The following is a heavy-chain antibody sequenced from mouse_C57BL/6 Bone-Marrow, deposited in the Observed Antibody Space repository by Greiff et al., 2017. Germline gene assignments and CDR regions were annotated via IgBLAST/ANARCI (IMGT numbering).Heavy chain of an antibody. CDR1: GYTFTDYN. D-gene: IGHD2-2*01. Sequence: DVQLQESGPELVKPGASVKMSCKASGYTFTDYNMHWVKQSHGKSLEWIGYINPNNGGTSYNQKFKGKATLTVNKSSSTAYMELRSLTSEDSAVYYCASDYGYDGFAYWGQGTLVTVSA. V-gene: IGHV1-22*01. J-gene: IGHJ3*01. CDR3: ASDYGYDGFAY. CDR2: INPNNGGT.